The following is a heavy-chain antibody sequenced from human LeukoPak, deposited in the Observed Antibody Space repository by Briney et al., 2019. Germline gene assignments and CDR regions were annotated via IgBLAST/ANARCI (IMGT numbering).Heavy chain of an antibody. J-gene: IGHJ4*02. CDR1: GDSVSSNSAA. CDR3: ARGYYYDSSGYYYGLGYFDY. CDR2: TYYRSKWYN. D-gene: IGHD3-22*01. V-gene: IGHV6-1*01. Sequence: SQTLSLTCAISGDSVSSNSAAWNWIRQSPSRGLEWLGRTYYRSKWYNDYAVSVKSRMTINPDTSKNHFSLQLNSVTPEDTAVYYCARGYYYDSSGYYYGLGYFDYWGQGTLVTVSS.